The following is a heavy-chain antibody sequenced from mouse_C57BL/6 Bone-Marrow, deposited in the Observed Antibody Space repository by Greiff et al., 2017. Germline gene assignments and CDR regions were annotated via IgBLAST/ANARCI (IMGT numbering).Heavy chain of an antibody. CDR3: ARCHYGSSYYWYFDV. J-gene: IGHJ1*03. D-gene: IGHD1-1*01. CDR1: GYTFPNYW. Sequence: VHLVESGAELVRPGTSVKMSCKASGYTFPNYWIGWAKQRPGNGLEWIGDIYPGGGYTNYNEKFKGKATLTADKSSSTAYVQFISLTSEDSAIYYCARCHYGSSYYWYFDVWGKGTTVTVSS. CDR2: IYPGGGYT. V-gene: IGHV1-63*01.